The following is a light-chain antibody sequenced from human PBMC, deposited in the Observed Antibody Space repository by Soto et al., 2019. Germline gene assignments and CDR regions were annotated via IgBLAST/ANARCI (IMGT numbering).Light chain of an antibody. J-gene: IGLJ3*02. V-gene: IGLV3-27*01. CDR1: VLAKKY. CDR3: YSAADANLGVFGEGV. CDR2: KDT. Sequence: SYELTQPSSVSVSPGQTASISCSGDVLAKKYARWFQQKSGQAPVLVIYKDTERPSGIPERFSGSSSGTTVTLTISGAQVEDEADYYCYSAADANLGVFGEGVFGGGTKLTVL.